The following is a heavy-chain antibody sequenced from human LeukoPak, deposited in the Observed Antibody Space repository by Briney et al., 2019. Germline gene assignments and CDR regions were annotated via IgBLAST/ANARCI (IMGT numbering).Heavy chain of an antibody. D-gene: IGHD1-1*01. V-gene: IGHV1-3*01. CDR1: GYTFTNYV. CDR3: ARDRGETGDFGY. CDR2: INVGNGDT. Sequence: GASVKVSCKASGYTFTNYVIHWVRRAPGQRPEWMGWINVGNGDTKYSQKFQGRVTIASDTSASTAYMDLSSLRSEDTALYYCARDRGETGDFGYWGQGTLVTVSS. J-gene: IGHJ4*02.